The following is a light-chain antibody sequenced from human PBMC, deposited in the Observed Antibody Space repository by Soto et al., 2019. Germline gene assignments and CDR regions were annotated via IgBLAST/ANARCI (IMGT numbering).Light chain of an antibody. Sequence: EIVLTQSPATLSLSPGERATLSCRASQSVGTYFAWYQQKPGQAPRLLIYDSSNRATGFPARFSGSGSGTDFTLTISSLEPEDCAVYYCQQRSDWPSTFGGGTKVEIK. CDR3: QQRSDWPST. J-gene: IGKJ4*01. CDR1: QSVGTY. CDR2: DSS. V-gene: IGKV3-11*01.